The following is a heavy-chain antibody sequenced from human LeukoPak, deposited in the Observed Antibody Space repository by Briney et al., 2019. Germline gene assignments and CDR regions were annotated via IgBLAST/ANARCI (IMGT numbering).Heavy chain of an antibody. V-gene: IGHV4-59*08. J-gene: IGHJ3*02. CDR3: TRGAFDI. Sequence: SETLSLTCTVSGGSISSYYWSWIRQPPGKGLEWIGYIYYSGSTNYNPSPKSRVTISVDTSKNQFSLKLSSVTAADTAVYYCTRGAFDIWGQGTMVTVSS. CDR2: IYYSGST. CDR1: GGSISSYY.